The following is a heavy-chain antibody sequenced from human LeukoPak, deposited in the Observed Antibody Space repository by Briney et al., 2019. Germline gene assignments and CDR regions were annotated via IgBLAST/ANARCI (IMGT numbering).Heavy chain of an antibody. CDR2: ISYDGSNK. J-gene: IGHJ4*02. D-gene: IGHD6-13*01. V-gene: IGHV3-30*18. CDR1: GFTFSSYG. Sequence: GGSLRLSCAASGFTFSSYGMHWVRQAPGKGLEWVAVISYDGSNKYYADSVKGRFTISRDNSKNTLYLQMNSLRAEDTAVYYCAKPSSWRYYSDYWGQGTLVTVSS. CDR3: AKPSSWRYYSDY.